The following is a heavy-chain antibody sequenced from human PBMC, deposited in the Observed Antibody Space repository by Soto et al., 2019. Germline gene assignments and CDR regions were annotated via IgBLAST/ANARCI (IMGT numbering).Heavy chain of an antibody. CDR1: GFAFTSSA. V-gene: IGHV1-58*01. D-gene: IGHD3-3*01. J-gene: IGHJ4*02. CDR2: IVVGSGNT. Sequence: GDSVKVSFKASGFAFTSSALQLVRQARGQRLEWIGWIVVGSGNTNYAQKFQERVTITRDMSTSTAYMELSSLRSEDTAVYYCAATSPSLRFLEWLDYWGQGTMVTVSS. CDR3: AATSPSLRFLEWLDY.